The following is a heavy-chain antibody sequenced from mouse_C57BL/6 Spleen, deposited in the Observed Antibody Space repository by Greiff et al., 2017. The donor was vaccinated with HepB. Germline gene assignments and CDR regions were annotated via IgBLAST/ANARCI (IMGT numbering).Heavy chain of an antibody. CDR2: IYPGDGNN. Sequence: VQLQQSGAELVKPGASVKISCKASGYAFSSYWMHWVKQRPGKGLEWIGQIYPGDGNNNFNGKFKGKATLTADKSSSTAYIPLSSLTSEDSAVYFCARRLRYDYFDYWGQGTTITVSS. V-gene: IGHV1-80*01. J-gene: IGHJ2*01. D-gene: IGHD1-1*01. CDR1: GYAFSSYW. CDR3: ARRLRYDYFDY.